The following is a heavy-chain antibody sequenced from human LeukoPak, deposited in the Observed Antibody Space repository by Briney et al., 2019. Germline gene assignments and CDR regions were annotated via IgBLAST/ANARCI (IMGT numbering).Heavy chain of an antibody. CDR3: ARGYSSSSVRGFDY. V-gene: IGHV4-61*02. J-gene: IGHJ4*02. CDR1: GGSISSGSYY. CDR2: IYTSGST. Sequence: SQTLSLTCTVSGGSISSGSYYWSWIRQPAGKGLEWIGRIYTSGSTNYNPSLKSRVTISVDTSKNQFSLKLSSVTAADTAVYYCARGYSSSSVRGFDYWGQGTLVTVSS. D-gene: IGHD6-6*01.